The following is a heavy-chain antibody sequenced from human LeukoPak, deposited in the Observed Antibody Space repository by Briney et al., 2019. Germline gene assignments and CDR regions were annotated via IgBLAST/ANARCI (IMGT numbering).Heavy chain of an antibody. CDR1: GGSFSGYY. D-gene: IGHD6-13*01. Sequence: PSETLSLTCAVYGGSFSGYYWSWIRQPPGKGLEWIGAINHSGSTNYNPALKSRVTISVDTSKNQFSLKLSSVTAADTAVYYCARGRSGYSSSWYVSVYFDYWGQGTLVTVSS. CDR2: INHSGST. CDR3: ARGRSGYSSSWYVSVYFDY. J-gene: IGHJ4*02. V-gene: IGHV4-34*01.